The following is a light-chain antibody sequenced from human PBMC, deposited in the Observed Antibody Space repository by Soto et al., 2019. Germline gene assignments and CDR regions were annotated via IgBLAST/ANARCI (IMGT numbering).Light chain of an antibody. V-gene: IGKV1-5*01. CDR1: QSIGRW. J-gene: IGKJ1*01. CDR3: QQYYSYWT. Sequence: DIQMTQSPSTLSASVVDTVTVTFRASQSIGRWLAWYQQKPGKAPKLLIFDASTLENGVPARFSGSRSGPEFSLTISSLQPDDFATYYCQQYYSYWTCGQGTKVDIK. CDR2: DAS.